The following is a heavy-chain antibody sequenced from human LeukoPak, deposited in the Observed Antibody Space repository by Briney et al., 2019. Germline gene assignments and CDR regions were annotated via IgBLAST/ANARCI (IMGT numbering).Heavy chain of an antibody. Sequence: PGGSLRLSCAASGFTFSTYSMNWVRQPPGKGLEWIGYIYYSGSTNYNPSLKSRVTISVDTSKNQFSLKLSSVTAADTAVYYCASRARGGYRPFDYWGQGTLVTVSS. D-gene: IGHD5-12*01. CDR2: IYYSGST. CDR1: GFTFSTYS. CDR3: ASRARGGYRPFDY. V-gene: IGHV4-59*08. J-gene: IGHJ4*02.